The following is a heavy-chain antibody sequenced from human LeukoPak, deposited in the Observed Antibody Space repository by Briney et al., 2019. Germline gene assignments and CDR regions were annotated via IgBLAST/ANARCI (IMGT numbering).Heavy chain of an antibody. Sequence: GESLKISCKGSGYTFSSSWIGWVRQMPGKGLGWMGIIYPGDSDTRYSPSFQGQVTISVDRSISTTYLQWSSLKATDTGMYYCARQYGRPFDYWGQGTLVTVSS. V-gene: IGHV5-51*01. D-gene: IGHD4-17*01. CDR1: GYTFSSSW. J-gene: IGHJ4*02. CDR2: IYPGDSDT. CDR3: ARQYGRPFDY.